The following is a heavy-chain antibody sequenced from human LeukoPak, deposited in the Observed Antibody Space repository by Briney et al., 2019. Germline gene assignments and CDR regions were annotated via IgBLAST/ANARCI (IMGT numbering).Heavy chain of an antibody. CDR3: AGGMTGGDY. V-gene: IGHV1-2*02. Sequence: ASVKVSCKASGYTFTAYYIHWVRQAPGQGLEWMGWINPNSGDTNCAQKFQGRVTMTRDTSISTAYMELGRLKSDDTALYYCAGGMTGGDYWGQGTLVTVPS. CDR2: INPNSGDT. J-gene: IGHJ4*02. D-gene: IGHD3-9*01. CDR1: GYTFTAYY.